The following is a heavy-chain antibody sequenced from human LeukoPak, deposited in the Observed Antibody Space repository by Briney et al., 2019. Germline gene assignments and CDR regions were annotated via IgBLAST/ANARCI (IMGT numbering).Heavy chain of an antibody. V-gene: IGHV3-30*18. D-gene: IGHD2-2*01. CDR3: AKDKVVPAATFDY. CDR1: GFTFSSYG. Sequence: GGSPRLSCAASGFTFSSYGMHWVRQAPGKGLEWVAVISYDGSNKCYADSVKGRFTISRDNSKNTLYLQMNSLRAEDTAVYYCAKDKVVPAATFDYWGQGTLVTVSS. CDR2: ISYDGSNK. J-gene: IGHJ4*02.